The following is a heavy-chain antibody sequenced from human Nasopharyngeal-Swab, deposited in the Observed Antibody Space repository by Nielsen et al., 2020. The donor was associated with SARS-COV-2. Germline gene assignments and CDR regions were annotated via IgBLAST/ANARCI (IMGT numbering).Heavy chain of an antibody. CDR1: GFTFDDYG. D-gene: IGHD2-15*01. J-gene: IGHJ6*02. CDR2: INWNGGST. CDR3: AREGGYCSGGSCPYYGMDV. V-gene: IGHV3-20*01. Sequence: GGSLRLSCAASGFTFDDYGMSWVRQAPGKGLEWVSGINWNGGSTGYADSVKGRFTISRDNAKNSLYLQMNSLRAEDTALYHCAREGGYCSGGSCPYYGMDVWGRGTTVTVSS.